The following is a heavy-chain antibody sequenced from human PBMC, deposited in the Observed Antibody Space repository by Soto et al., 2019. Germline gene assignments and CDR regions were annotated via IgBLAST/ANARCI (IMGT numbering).Heavy chain of an antibody. D-gene: IGHD2-15*01. CDR3: GGRDCSGASCYFYS. Sequence: TGGSLRLPCVDSTFTFSSNRMSRVRQAPGKGLEGGANIKPEGREKYYVESVKGRFTNSRENAKKSLFLQMNSLRAEDPALSFYGGRDCSGASCYFYSWGQETLVTISS. CDR2: IKPEGREK. CDR1: TFTFSSNR. V-gene: IGHV3-7*01. J-gene: IGHJ4*02.